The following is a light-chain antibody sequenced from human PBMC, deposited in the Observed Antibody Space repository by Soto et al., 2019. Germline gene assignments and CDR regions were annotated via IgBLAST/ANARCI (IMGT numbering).Light chain of an antibody. V-gene: IGKV3-20*01. J-gene: IGKJ1*01. Sequence: EIVLTQSTGTLSLSPGERATLSCRASQSVSSSYLAWYQQKPGQAPRLLIYGASSRATGIPDRFSGSGSGTDFTLTISRLEPEDFAVYYCQQYGSSSWTFGQVTKVEIK. CDR3: QQYGSSSWT. CDR1: QSVSSSY. CDR2: GAS.